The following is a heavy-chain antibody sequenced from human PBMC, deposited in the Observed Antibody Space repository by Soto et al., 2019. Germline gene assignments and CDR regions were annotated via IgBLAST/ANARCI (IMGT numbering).Heavy chain of an antibody. J-gene: IGHJ5*02. Sequence: GGSLRFSCAASGFTFSSYSMNWVRQAPGKGLEWVSSISSSSSYIYYADSVKGRFTISRDNAKNSLYLQMNSLRAEDTAVYYCARDGYYDILTGPPAGWFDPWGQGTLVTVSS. CDR3: ARDGYYDILTGPPAGWFDP. CDR1: GFTFSSYS. CDR2: ISSSSSYI. V-gene: IGHV3-21*01. D-gene: IGHD3-9*01.